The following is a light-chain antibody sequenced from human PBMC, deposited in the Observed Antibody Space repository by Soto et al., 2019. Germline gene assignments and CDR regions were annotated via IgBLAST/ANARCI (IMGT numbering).Light chain of an antibody. CDR1: QSDSSN. CDR2: GAS. V-gene: IGKV3-20*01. Sequence: EIVMTQSPATLSVSPGEGATLSFRASQSDSSNLAWYQQKPGQAPRLLIYGASNRATGIPDRFSGSGSGTDFTLTISRLEPEDFAVYYCQQYGSSRTFGQGTKVDIK. CDR3: QQYGSSRT. J-gene: IGKJ1*01.